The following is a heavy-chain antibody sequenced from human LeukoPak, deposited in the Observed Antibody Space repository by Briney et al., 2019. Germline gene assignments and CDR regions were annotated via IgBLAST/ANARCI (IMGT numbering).Heavy chain of an antibody. CDR3: TREEELLDY. D-gene: IGHD3-10*01. J-gene: IGHJ4*02. Sequence: GGSLRLSCTASGFTFGVYAMSWFRQAPGKGLEWVGFIRSKAYGGTTEYAASVKGRFTISRDDSKSIAYLQMNSLKTEDTAVYYCTREEELLDYWGQGTLVTVSS. V-gene: IGHV3-49*03. CDR1: GFTFGVYA. CDR2: IRSKAYGGTT.